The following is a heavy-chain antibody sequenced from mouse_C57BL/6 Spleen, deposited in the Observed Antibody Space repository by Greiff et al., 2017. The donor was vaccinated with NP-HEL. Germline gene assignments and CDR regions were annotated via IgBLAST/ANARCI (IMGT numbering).Heavy chain of an antibody. CDR1: GYTFTSYW. CDR2: IYPGSGST. J-gene: IGHJ2*01. Sequence: VQLQQSGAELVKPGASVKMSCKASGYTFTSYWITWVKQRPGQGLEWIGDIYPGSGSTNYNEKFKSKATLTVDTSSSTAYMPLSSLTSEDSAVYYCARQLTGTDYWGQGTTLTVSS. CDR3: ARQLTGTDY. V-gene: IGHV1-55*01. D-gene: IGHD4-1*01.